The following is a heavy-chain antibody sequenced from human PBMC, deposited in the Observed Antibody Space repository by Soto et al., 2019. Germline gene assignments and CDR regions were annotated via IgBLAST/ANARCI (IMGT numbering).Heavy chain of an antibody. J-gene: IGHJ4*02. CDR2: IYSGGST. D-gene: IGHD1-26*01. CDR1: GFTVSSNY. CDR3: ARDTENSGSYVY. Sequence: EVQLVETGGGLIQPGGSLRLSCAASGFTVSSNYMSWVRQAPGKGLEWVSVIYSGGSTYYADSVKGRFTISRDNSKNTLYLHMNSLRAEDTAVYYCARDTENSGSYVYWGQGTLVTVSS. V-gene: IGHV3-53*02.